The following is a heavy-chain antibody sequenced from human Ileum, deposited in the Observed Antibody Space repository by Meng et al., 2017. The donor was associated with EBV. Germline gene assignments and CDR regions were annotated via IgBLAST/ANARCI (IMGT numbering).Heavy chain of an antibody. D-gene: IGHD6-19*01. CDR1: GGSISSSNW. J-gene: IGHJ4*02. CDR2: IYHSGST. V-gene: IGHV4-4*02. CDR3: ARVGQWLPIDY. Sequence: QLQPRASGPGRVRPSGTLSLTCAVSGGSISSSNWWSWVRQPPGKGLEWIGEIYHSGSTNYNPSLKSRVTMSVDKSKNQFSLNLSSVTAADTAVYYCARVGQWLPIDYWGQGTLVTVSS.